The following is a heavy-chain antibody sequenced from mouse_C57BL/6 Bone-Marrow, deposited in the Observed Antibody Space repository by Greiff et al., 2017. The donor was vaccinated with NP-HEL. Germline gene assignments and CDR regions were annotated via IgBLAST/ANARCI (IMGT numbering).Heavy chain of an antibody. V-gene: IGHV3-6*01. CDR1: GYSITSGYY. CDR3: ARGGEGAMDY. J-gene: IGHJ4*01. Sequence: EVKLMESGPGLVKPSQSLSLTCSVTGYSITSGYYWNWIRQFPGNKLEWMGYISYDGSNNYNPSLKNRISITRDTSKNQFFLKLNSVTTEDTATYYCARGGEGAMDYWGQGTSVTVSS. CDR2: ISYDGSN. D-gene: IGHD6-1*01.